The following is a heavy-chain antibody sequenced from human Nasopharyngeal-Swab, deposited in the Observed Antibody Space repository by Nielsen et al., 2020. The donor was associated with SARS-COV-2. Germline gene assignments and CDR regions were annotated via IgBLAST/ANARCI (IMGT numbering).Heavy chain of an antibody. V-gene: IGHV4-34*01. J-gene: IGHJ4*02. CDR1: GGSFSGYH. D-gene: IGHD3-10*01. CDR2: INHSGST. CDR3: ARGVTMVRGVIRKAGDYFDY. Sequence: SETLSLTCAVYGGSFSGYHWSWIRQPPGKGLEWIGEINHSGSTNYNPSLKSRVTISVDTSKNQFSLKLSSVTAADTAVYYCARGVTMVRGVIRKAGDYFDYWGQGTLVTVSS.